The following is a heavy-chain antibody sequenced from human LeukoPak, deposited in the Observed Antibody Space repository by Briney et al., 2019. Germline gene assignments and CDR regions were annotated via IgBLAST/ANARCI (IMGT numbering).Heavy chain of an antibody. D-gene: IGHD2-2*01. J-gene: IGHJ6*04. Sequence: GGSLRLSCAASGFIFSKYAMSWVRQAPGKGLEWVSTIRSSGDDTYYADSVKGRFTISRDNSKNTLYLQMNSLRAEDTAVYYCARDTKSQQKYLAGDVWGKGTTVTVSS. CDR2: IRSSGDDT. V-gene: IGHV3-23*01. CDR3: ARDTKSQQKYLAGDV. CDR1: GFIFSKYA.